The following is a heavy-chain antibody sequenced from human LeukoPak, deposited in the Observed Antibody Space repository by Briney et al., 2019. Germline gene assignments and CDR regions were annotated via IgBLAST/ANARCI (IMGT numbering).Heavy chain of an antibody. D-gene: IGHD3-16*02. CDR2: IYYSGST. CDR3: ARALMITFGGVIVDY. Sequence: SETLSLTCTVSGGSISRYYWSWIRQPPGKGLEWIGYIYYSGSTNYNPSLKSRVTISVDTSKNQFSLKLGSVTAADTAVYYCARALMITFGGVIVDYWGQGTLVTVSS. CDR1: GGSISRYY. V-gene: IGHV4-59*08. J-gene: IGHJ4*02.